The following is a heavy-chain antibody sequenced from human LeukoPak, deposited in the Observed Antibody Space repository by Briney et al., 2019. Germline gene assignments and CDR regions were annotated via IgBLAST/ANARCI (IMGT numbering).Heavy chain of an antibody. CDR3: AREKAVTTSAAFDY. CDR2: INPNSGST. V-gene: IGHV1-2*02. D-gene: IGHD4-17*01. Sequence: GASVTVSCKASGYTFTGYYMHWVRQAPGQGLEWMGWINPNSGSTNYAQKFQGRVTMTRDTSISAAYMELSRLRSDDTAVYYCAREKAVTTSAAFDYWGQGTLVTVSS. J-gene: IGHJ4*02. CDR1: GYTFTGYY.